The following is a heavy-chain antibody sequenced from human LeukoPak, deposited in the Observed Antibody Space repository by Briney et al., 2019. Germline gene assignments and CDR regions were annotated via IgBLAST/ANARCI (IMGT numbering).Heavy chain of an antibody. CDR2: ISSSSTI. D-gene: IGHD1-26*01. CDR1: GFTFSSYS. J-gene: IGHJ1*01. CDR3: ARDHAGATFGLLFRH. V-gene: IGHV3-48*02. Sequence: GGSLRLSCAASGFTFSSYSMNWVRQAPGKGLEWVSYISSSSTIYYADSVKGRFTISRDNAKNSLYLQMNSLRDEDTAVYYCARDHAGATFGLLFRHWGQGTLVTVSS.